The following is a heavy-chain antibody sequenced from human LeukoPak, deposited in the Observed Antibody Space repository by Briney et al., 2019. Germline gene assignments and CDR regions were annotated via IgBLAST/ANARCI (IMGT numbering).Heavy chain of an antibody. CDR3: TTRDSRSWYEAFDI. CDR1: GFTFSNAW. Sequence: GGSLRLSCAASGFTFSNAWMSWVRQAPGKGLEWVGRIKSKTDSGTTDYAAPVKGRFTISRDDSKNTLYLQMNSLKTEDTAVYYCTTRDSRSWYEAFDIWGQGAMVTVSS. J-gene: IGHJ3*02. D-gene: IGHD6-13*01. CDR2: IKSKTDSGTT. V-gene: IGHV3-15*01.